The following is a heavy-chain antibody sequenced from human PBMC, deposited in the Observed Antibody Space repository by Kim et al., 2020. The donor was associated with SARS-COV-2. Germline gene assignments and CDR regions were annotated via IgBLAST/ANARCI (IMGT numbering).Heavy chain of an antibody. V-gene: IGHV1-3*01. Sequence: ASVKVSCKASGYTFTSYAMHWVRQAPGQRLEWMGWINAGNGKTKYSQKFQGRVTITRDTSASTDDMELSRLRSEETAVYYCARDRSSYYDFWRGYYDAVD. CDR3: ARDRSSYYDFWRGYYDAVD. D-gene: IGHD3-3*01. CDR2: INAGNGKT. J-gene: IGHJ3*01. CDR1: GYTFTSYA.